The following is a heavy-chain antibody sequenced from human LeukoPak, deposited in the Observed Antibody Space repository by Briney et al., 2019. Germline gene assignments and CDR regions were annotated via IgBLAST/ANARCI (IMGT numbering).Heavy chain of an antibody. J-gene: IGHJ6*03. CDR3: ARHIGGGIEDMDV. CDR1: GGSIRTYY. D-gene: IGHD3-16*02. V-gene: IGHV4-59*08. Sequence: SETLSLTCTVSGGSIRTYYWSWVRQSPGTGLEWIGYIYVTGTRYNPYLQSRVTISVDRSRNQFFLKMTSVTAADTAVYYCARHIGGGIEDMDVWGRGTKVTVSS. CDR2: IYVTGT.